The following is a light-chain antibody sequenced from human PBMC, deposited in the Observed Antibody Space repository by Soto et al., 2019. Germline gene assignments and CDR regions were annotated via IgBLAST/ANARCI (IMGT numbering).Light chain of an antibody. Sequence: QSVVTQEPSLTVSPGGTVTLTCASSTGPVTSGYYPNWFQQKPGQAPRPLIYSTTNEHSWTPARFSGSLLGGKAALTLSGVLPEDEAEYYCLLYYGSPQPNWMFGGGTKLTVL. J-gene: IGLJ3*02. CDR1: TGPVTSGYY. V-gene: IGLV7-43*01. CDR3: LLYYGSPQPNWM. CDR2: STT.